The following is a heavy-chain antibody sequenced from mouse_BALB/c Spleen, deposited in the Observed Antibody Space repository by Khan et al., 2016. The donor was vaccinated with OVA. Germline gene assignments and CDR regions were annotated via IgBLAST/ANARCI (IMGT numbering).Heavy chain of an antibody. V-gene: IGHV3-2*02. D-gene: IGHD2-13*01. J-gene: IGHJ4*01. Sequence: EVQLQESGPGLVKPSQSLSLTCTVTGYSITSDYAWNWIRQFPGNKLEWMGYISSTGSTSYNPSLKSRISITRETSKHQFFLLLNSVTTEETATYYCARSLYYSDSYAMDYWGQGTSVTGSS. CDR2: ISSTGST. CDR1: GYSITSDYA. CDR3: ARSLYYSDSYAMDY.